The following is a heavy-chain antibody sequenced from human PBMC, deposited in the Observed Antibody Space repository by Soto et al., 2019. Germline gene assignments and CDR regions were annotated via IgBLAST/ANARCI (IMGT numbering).Heavy chain of an antibody. Sequence: ASVKVCCKASGYTFTGYYMHWVRQAPGQGLECMGCINPNSGGTNYAQKFQGWVTMTRDTSISTAYMELSRLRSDDTAVYYCARSSSWEHYYYYYGIDVWGQGPTVPV. CDR1: GYTFTGYY. D-gene: IGHD6-13*01. J-gene: IGHJ6*02. CDR2: INPNSGGT. V-gene: IGHV1-2*04. CDR3: ARSSSWEHYYYYYGIDV.